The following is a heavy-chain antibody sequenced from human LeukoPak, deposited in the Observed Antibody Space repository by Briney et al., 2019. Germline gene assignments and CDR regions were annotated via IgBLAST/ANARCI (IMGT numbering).Heavy chain of an antibody. CDR2: IYYSGST. CDR3: ARQDGGNSRGAFDY. J-gene: IGHJ4*02. D-gene: IGHD4-23*01. CDR1: GGSISSGVYY. V-gene: IGHV4-61*08. Sequence: SETLSLTCTVSGGSISSGVYYWSWIRQHPGKGLEWIGYIYYSGSTNYNPSLRSRVTFSVDTSKNQLSLRLSSVTAADTAVYYCARQDGGNSRGAFDYWGQGTLVTVSS.